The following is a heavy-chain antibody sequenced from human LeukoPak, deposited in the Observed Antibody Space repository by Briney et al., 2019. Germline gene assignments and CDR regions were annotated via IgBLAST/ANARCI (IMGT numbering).Heavy chain of an antibody. J-gene: IGHJ4*02. CDR3: ARDPITMTPGGVSWHLDY. CDR1: GFVVSSNY. D-gene: IGHD3-22*01. V-gene: IGHV3-53*05. Sequence: GGSLRLSCAASGFVVSSNYMNWVRQAPGKGLEWVSFIHNDGSTFYADSVKGRFTISRDNSKNTLYLQMNSLRAEDTAVHYCARDPITMTPGGVSWHLDYWGQGTLVTVSS. CDR2: IHNDGST.